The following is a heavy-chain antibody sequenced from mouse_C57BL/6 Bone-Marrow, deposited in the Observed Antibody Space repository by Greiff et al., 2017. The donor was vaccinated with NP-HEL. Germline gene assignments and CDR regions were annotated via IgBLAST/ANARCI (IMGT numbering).Heavy chain of an antibody. D-gene: IGHD1-1*01. CDR2: INPNNGGT. CDR1: GYTFTDSN. J-gene: IGHJ1*03. V-gene: IGHV1-18*01. Sequence: DVKLQESGPELVKPGASVKIPCKASGYTFTDSNMDWVKQSHGKSLEWIGDINPNNGGTIYNQKFKGKATLTVDKSSSTAYMGLRSLTSEDTAVYYCALITTVVDEGFDVWGTGTTVTVSS. CDR3: ALITTVVDEGFDV.